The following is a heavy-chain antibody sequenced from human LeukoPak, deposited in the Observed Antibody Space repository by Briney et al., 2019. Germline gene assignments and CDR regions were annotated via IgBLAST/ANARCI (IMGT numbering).Heavy chain of an antibody. V-gene: IGHV3-33*01. CDR1: GFTSSSYG. Sequence: QPGGSLRLSCAASGFTSSSYGMHWVRQAPGKGLEWVAVIWYDGSNKYYADSVKGRFTISRDNSKNTLYLQMNSLRAEDTAVYYCAREPFENYGMDVWGQGTTVTVSS. CDR3: AREPFENYGMDV. J-gene: IGHJ6*02. D-gene: IGHD3-16*01. CDR2: IWYDGSNK.